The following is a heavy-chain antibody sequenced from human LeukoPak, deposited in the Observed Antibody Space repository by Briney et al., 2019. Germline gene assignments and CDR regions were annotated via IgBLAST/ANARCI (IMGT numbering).Heavy chain of an antibody. Sequence: GGSLRLSCAASGFTFSSYGMHWVRQAPGKGLEWVAVISYDGSNKYYADSVKGRFTISRDNSKNTLYLQMNSLRAGDTAVYYCAKGVSVKIDAFDIWGQGTMVTVSS. D-gene: IGHD3-10*01. CDR1: GFTFSSYG. J-gene: IGHJ3*02. CDR3: AKGVSVKIDAFDI. V-gene: IGHV3-30*18. CDR2: ISYDGSNK.